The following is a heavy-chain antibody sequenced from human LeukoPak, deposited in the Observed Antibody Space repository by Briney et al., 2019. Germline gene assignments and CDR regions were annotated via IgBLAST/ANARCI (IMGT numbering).Heavy chain of an antibody. J-gene: IGHJ5*02. D-gene: IGHD3-3*01. V-gene: IGHV3-11*01. CDR3: ARVVDDGFLECLLEFGFEA. CDR1: GFTFSDYY. CDR2: ISSSGSTI. Sequence: GGSLRLSCAASGFTFSDYYMSWIRQAPGKGLEWVSYISSSGSTIYYADSVKGRFTISRDNAKNSLYLQMNSLRAEDTAVYYCARVVDDGFLECLLEFGFEAWGQGTLVTVAS.